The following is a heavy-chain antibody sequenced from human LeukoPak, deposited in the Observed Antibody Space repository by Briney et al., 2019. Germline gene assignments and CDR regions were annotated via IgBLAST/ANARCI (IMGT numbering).Heavy chain of an antibody. Sequence: PGGSLRLSCAASGFTFSSYWMHWVRQAPGKGLVWVSRINSDGSSTSYADSVKGRFTISRDNAKNTLYLQMNSLRAEDTAMYYCARDKIVGATYFDYWGQGTLVTVSS. CDR3: ARDKIVGATYFDY. V-gene: IGHV3-74*01. D-gene: IGHD1-26*01. CDR2: INSDGSST. CDR1: GFTFSSYW. J-gene: IGHJ4*02.